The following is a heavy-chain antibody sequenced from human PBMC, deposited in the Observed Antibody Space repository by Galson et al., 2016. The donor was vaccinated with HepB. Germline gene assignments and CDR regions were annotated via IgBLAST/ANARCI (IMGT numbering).Heavy chain of an antibody. V-gene: IGHV3-33*01. CDR2: IWHDGSNK. J-gene: IGHJ4*02. CDR1: GFTFSTYG. Sequence: SLRLSCAASGFTFSTYGMHWVRQAPGKGLEWVAVIWHDGSNKYYADSVKGRFTISRDSSTLYLQMNSLRAEDTAVCYCARDRLASGNHLDYWGQGTLVTVSS. D-gene: IGHD4-23*01. CDR3: ARDRLASGNHLDY.